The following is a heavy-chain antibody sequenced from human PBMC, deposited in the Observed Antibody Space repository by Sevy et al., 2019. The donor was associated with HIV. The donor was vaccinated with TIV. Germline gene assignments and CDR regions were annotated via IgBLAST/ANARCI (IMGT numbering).Heavy chain of an antibody. CDR1: GFTFDDYG. D-gene: IGHD5-18*01. V-gene: IGHV3-20*04. CDR3: ARGTLRRGYSYGFYDY. Sequence: GGSLRLSCAASGFTFDDYGMSWVRQAPGNGLEWVSGINWNGGSTGYADSVKGRFTISRDNAKNSLYLQMNSLRAEDTALYYCARGTLRRGYSYGFYDYWGQGTLVTVSS. CDR2: INWNGGST. J-gene: IGHJ4*02.